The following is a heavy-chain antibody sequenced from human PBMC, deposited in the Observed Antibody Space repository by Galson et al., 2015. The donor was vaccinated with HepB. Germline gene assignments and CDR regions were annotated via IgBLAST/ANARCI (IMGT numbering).Heavy chain of an antibody. CDR1: GFTFSSYA. D-gene: IGHD7-27*01. J-gene: IGHJ6*02. Sequence: SLRLSCAASGFTFSSYAMHWVRQAPGKGLEWVAVISYDGSNKYYADSVKGRFTISRDNSKNTLYLQMNSLRAEDTAVYYCARDPARDNWGFHYYYYYGMDVWGQGTTVTVSS. CDR2: ISYDGSNK. V-gene: IGHV3-30-3*01. CDR3: ARDPARDNWGFHYYYYYGMDV.